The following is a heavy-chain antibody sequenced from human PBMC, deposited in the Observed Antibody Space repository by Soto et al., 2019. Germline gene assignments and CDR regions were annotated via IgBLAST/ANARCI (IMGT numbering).Heavy chain of an antibody. D-gene: IGHD5-18*01. CDR1: GYTFTAYY. Sequence: ASVKVSYKTSGYTFTAYYTLWVRKAPGQGLEGMGWMNPKSGGAYFAQKFQGRVPLTRDTSIGTAYIEVNSLTSDDTAVYFCTRESIENSDGLYDAFDIWGQGTTVTVSS. J-gene: IGHJ3*02. V-gene: IGHV1-2*02. CDR2: MNPKSGGA. CDR3: TRESIENSDGLYDAFDI.